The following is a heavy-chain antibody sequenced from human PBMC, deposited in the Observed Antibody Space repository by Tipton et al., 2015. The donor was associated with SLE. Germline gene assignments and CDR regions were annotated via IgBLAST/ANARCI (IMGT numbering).Heavy chain of an antibody. Sequence: TLSLTCAVSGDSISSGGYYWTWIRQHPGKGLEWIGYIYSSGSTYYNPSLKSRVTISVDTSKNQFSLKLSSVTAADTAVYYCARKVDSRGCYSWGQGTLVIVSS. CDR1: GDSISSGGYY. CDR3: ARKVDSRGCYS. CDR2: IYSSGST. D-gene: IGHD3-22*01. V-gene: IGHV4-31*11. J-gene: IGHJ4*02.